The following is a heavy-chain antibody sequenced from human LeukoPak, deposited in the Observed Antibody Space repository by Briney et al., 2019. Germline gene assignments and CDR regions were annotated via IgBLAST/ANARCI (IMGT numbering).Heavy chain of an antibody. CDR2: IYTSGST. Sequence: SETLSLTCTVSGGSISSYYWSWIRQPAGKGLEWIGRIYTSGSTNYNPSLKSRVTMSVDTSMNQFSLKLSSVTAADTAVYYCARERYGSKRGYYYYYMDVWGKGTTVTVSS. V-gene: IGHV4-4*07. CDR1: GGSISSYY. CDR3: ARERYGSKRGYYYYYMDV. J-gene: IGHJ6*03. D-gene: IGHD3-10*01.